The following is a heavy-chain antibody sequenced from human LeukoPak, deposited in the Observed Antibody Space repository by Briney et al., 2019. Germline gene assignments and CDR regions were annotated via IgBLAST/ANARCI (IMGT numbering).Heavy chain of an antibody. Sequence: GGSLRLSCAASGFTFSSYWMSWVRQAPGKGLEWVANVKQDGSQKYYVDSVKGRFTISRDNAKNSLYLQMNSLRAEDTAVYYCARGRIFRSDAFDIWGQGTKVTVSS. CDR1: GFTFSSYW. CDR2: VKQDGSQK. J-gene: IGHJ3*02. CDR3: ARGRIFRSDAFDI. V-gene: IGHV3-7*04. D-gene: IGHD3-3*01.